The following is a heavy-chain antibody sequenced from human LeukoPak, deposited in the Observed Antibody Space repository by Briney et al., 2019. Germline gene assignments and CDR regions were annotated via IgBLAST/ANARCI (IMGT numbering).Heavy chain of an antibody. CDR3: ARDRLMTTVTKSWFDP. V-gene: IGHV3-30*04. CDR2: ISYDGSNK. D-gene: IGHD4-17*01. Sequence: GGSLRLSCAASGFTFSSYAMHWVRQAPGKGLEWVAVISYDGSNKYYADSVKGRFTISRDNSKNTLYLQMNSLRAEDTAVYYCARDRLMTTVTKSWFDPWGQGTLVTVSS. J-gene: IGHJ5*02. CDR1: GFTFSSYA.